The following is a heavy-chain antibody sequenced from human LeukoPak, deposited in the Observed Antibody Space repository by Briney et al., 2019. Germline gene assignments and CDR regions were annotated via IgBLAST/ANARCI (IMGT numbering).Heavy chain of an antibody. V-gene: IGHV3-23*01. D-gene: IGHD2-2*01. CDR2: ISGSGGST. J-gene: IGHJ5*02. Sequence: GGSLRLSCAASGFTFSSYAMSWVRQAPGKGLEWVSAISGSGGSTYYADSVKGRFTISRDNSKNTPYLQMSSLRAEDTAVYYCAKGKGVVPAAIRGGNWFDPWGQGTLVTVSS. CDR3: AKGKGVVPAAIRGGNWFDP. CDR1: GFTFSSYA.